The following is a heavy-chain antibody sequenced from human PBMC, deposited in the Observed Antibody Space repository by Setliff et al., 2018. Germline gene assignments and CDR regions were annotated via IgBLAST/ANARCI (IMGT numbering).Heavy chain of an antibody. V-gene: IGHV1-18*01. J-gene: IGHJ3*02. D-gene: IGHD3-3*01. CDR3: ARSNRFTIFGGGLPFDI. CDR2: ISAYNGAT. Sequence: ASVKVSCKASGYTLSNSILSWVRQAPGQGLEWMGWISAYNGATNYAQKVQGRVTLTTETSTDTAYMELRSLTTDDTAVYYCARSNRFTIFGGGLPFDIWGQGTMVTVS. CDR1: GYTLSNSI.